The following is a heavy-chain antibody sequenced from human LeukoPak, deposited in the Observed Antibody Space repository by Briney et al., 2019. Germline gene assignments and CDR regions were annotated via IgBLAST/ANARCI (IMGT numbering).Heavy chain of an antibody. CDR3: AKDGGGYCSGGSCYPGRLDY. D-gene: IGHD2-15*01. V-gene: IGHV3-30*18. J-gene: IGHJ4*02. Sequence: GRSLRLSCAASGFTFSSYGMHRVRQAPGKGLEWVAVISYDGSNKYYADSVKGRFTISRDNSKNTLYLQMNSLRAEDTAVYYRAKDGGGYCSGGSCYPGRLDYWGQGTLVTVSS. CDR1: GFTFSSYG. CDR2: ISYDGSNK.